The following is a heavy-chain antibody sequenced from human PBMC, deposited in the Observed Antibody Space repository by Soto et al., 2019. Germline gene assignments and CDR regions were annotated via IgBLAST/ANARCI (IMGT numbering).Heavy chain of an antibody. V-gene: IGHV1-46*01. J-gene: IGHJ4*02. CDR2: INPSGGST. CDR1: GYTFTSYY. D-gene: IGHD6-19*01. CDR3: ARGSVAGRRFDY. Sequence: SVKVSCKASGYTFTSYYIHWVRQAPGQGLEWMGIINPSGGSTSYAQKFQGTVTMTRDTSTSTVYMELSSLRSEDTAVYYCARGSVAGRRFDYWGQGALVTVSS.